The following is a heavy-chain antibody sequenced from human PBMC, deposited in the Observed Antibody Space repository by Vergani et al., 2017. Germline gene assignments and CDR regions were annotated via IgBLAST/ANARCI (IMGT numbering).Heavy chain of an antibody. J-gene: IGHJ5*02. CDR1: FDSFRNLY. Sequence: QVQLQESGPGLVKSSETLSLTCSVSFDSFRNLYCNWIRQPPGKGLEWIGSIHYSENTNYNPALKSRVSISVDTSKSQFSLRLTSVTAADSAIYYCAGDTHSWQRADRWGQGLLVYVSS. CDR2: IHYSENT. D-gene: IGHD6-13*01. CDR3: AGDTHSWQRADR. V-gene: IGHV4-59*11.